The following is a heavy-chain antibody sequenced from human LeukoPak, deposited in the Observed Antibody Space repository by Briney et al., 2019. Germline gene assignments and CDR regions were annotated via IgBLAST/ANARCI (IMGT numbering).Heavy chain of an antibody. CDR3: ARSSGSYYVDRYFQH. Sequence: SQTLSLTCTVSGGSISSGSYYWSWIRQPAGKGLEWIGRIYTSGSTNYNPSLKSRVTISVDTSKNQFSLKLSSVTAADTAVYYCARSSGSYYVDRYFQHWGQGTLVTVSS. CDR2: IYTSGST. J-gene: IGHJ1*01. CDR1: GGSISSGSYY. V-gene: IGHV4-61*02. D-gene: IGHD1-26*01.